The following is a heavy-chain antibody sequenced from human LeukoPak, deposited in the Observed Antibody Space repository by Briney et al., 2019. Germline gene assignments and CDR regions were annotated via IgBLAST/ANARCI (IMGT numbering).Heavy chain of an antibody. V-gene: IGHV4-59*01. CDR3: ARLSGYAYYYYYYMDV. CDR2: IYYSGST. J-gene: IGHJ6*03. D-gene: IGHD2-8*01. CDR1: GGSISSYY. Sequence: SETLSLTCTVSGGSISSYYWSWIRQPPGKGLEWIGYIYYSGSTNYNPSLKSRVTISVDTSKNQFSLKLSSVTAADTAVYYCARLSGYAYYYYYYMDVWGKGTTVTVSS.